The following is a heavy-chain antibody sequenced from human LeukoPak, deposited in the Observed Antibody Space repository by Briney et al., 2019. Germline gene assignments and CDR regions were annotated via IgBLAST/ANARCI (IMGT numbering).Heavy chain of an antibody. J-gene: IGHJ6*04. CDR2: INHSGST. D-gene: IGHD3-22*01. CDR1: GGSFSGYY. CDR3: ARGRLRYYDSSGYYSRPLDV. Sequence: PSETLSLTCAVYGGSFSGYYWSSIRQPPGKGLEWIGEINHSGSTNYNPSLKSRVTISVDTSKNQFSLKLSSVTAADTAVYYCARGRLRYYDSSGYYSRPLDVWGKGTTVTVSS. V-gene: IGHV4-34*01.